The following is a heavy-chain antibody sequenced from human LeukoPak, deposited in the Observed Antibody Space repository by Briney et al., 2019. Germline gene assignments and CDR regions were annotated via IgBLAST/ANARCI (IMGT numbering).Heavy chain of an antibody. V-gene: IGHV3-48*03. CDR1: GFTFSSYE. CDR3: AVGFHLFDY. D-gene: IGHD2-2*01. Sequence: PGGSLRLSCAASGFTFSSYEMNWVRQAPGKGLEWVAYISNSGSTIYYADSVKGRLTISRDNAKNSLYLQMNSLRAEDTAVYYCAVGFHLFDYWGQGTLVTVSS. J-gene: IGHJ4*02. CDR2: ISNSGSTI.